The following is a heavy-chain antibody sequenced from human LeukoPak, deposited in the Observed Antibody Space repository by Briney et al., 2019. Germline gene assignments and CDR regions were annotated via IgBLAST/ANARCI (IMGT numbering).Heavy chain of an antibody. CDR1: GFTVSSNY. V-gene: IGHV3-53*01. Sequence: GGSLRLSCAASGFTVSSNYMSWVRQAPGKGLEWVSVIISGGKTYYADSVKGRFTISRDNSKNTLYLQMNGLRAEDTAVYYCARGRQIGSSYYYYDMDVWGKGTTVTVSS. J-gene: IGHJ6*03. D-gene: IGHD3-10*01. CDR2: IISGGKT. CDR3: ARGRQIGSSYYYYDMDV.